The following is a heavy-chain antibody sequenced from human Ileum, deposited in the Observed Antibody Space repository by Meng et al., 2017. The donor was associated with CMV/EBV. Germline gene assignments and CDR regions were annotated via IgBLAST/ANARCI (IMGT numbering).Heavy chain of an antibody. J-gene: IGHJ4*02. V-gene: IGHV3-53*01. D-gene: IGHD4-17*01. CDR2: IHSGGNT. CDR1: GFTVRSNF. Sequence: VQLVAAGGGFIPPGGSLRLSCAASGFTVRSNFMSWVRQAPGKGLEWVSLIHSGGNTRYADSVKGRFTISRDNSKDTIYLQMNSLRAEDTAVYYCARGDGYLIEYWGQGTLVTVSS. CDR3: ARGDGYLIEY.